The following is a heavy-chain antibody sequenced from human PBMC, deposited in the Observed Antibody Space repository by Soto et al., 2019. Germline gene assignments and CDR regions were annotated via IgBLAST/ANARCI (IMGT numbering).Heavy chain of an antibody. D-gene: IGHD2-15*01. CDR3: TTDCSGGSCYPGAYYYYYGMDV. V-gene: IGHV3-74*01. CDR1: EFTFRSYW. J-gene: IGHJ6*02. Sequence: EVQLVDSGGGLVQPGGSLRLSCAASEFTFRSYWMHWVRQSPGKGLVWVSRISGDGSSTNYADSVKGRFTISRDNAKNTVYLQIDSLRAEDTAVYYCTTDCSGGSCYPGAYYYYYGMDVWGQGTTVTVSS. CDR2: ISGDGSST.